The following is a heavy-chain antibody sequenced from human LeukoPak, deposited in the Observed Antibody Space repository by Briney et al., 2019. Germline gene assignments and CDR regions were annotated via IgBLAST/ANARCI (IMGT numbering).Heavy chain of an antibody. J-gene: IGHJ6*02. V-gene: IGHV3-30*04. D-gene: IGHD3-22*01. CDR3: ARDVRAAPHYDFFHYGMDV. CDR2: ISHDGSNK. Sequence: PGRSLRLSCAASGFTFSSYAMHWVRQAPGKGLEWVAVISHDGSNKYYADSVKGRFTITRDNSKNTLYLQMNSLRAEDTAVYYCARDVRAAPHYDFFHYGMDVWGPGTTVTVAS. CDR1: GFTFSSYA.